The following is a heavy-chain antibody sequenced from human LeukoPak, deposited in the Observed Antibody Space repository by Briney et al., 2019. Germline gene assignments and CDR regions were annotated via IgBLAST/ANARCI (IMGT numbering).Heavy chain of an antibody. CDR3: ARHSTGGYYYGSGFDY. CDR1: GGTFSSYG. CDR2: IIPSFGTA. Sequence: SVKVSFTASGGTFSSYGISWVRQAPGQGLEWMGGIIPSFGTANYAQKFQGKVTITADESTSTAYMELSSLRSEDTAVYYCARHSTGGYYYGSGFDYWGQGTLVTVSS. D-gene: IGHD3-10*01. V-gene: IGHV1-69*01. J-gene: IGHJ4*02.